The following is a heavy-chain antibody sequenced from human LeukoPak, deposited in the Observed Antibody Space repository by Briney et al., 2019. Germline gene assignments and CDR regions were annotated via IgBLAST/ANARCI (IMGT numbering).Heavy chain of an antibody. CDR1: GFTFSSYE. J-gene: IGHJ4*02. D-gene: IGHD1-14*01. CDR2: ISSSGSTI. Sequence: PGGSLRLSCAASGFTFSSYEMNWVRQAPGKGLEWVSYISSSGSTIYYADSVKGRFTISRDNAKNSLYLQMNSLRPEDTAVYYCASGSAYFGYWGQGTLVTVSS. CDR3: ASGSAYFGY. V-gene: IGHV3-48*03.